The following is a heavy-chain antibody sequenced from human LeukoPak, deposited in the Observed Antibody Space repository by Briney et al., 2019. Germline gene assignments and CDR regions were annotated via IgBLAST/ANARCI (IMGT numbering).Heavy chain of an antibody. J-gene: IGHJ5*02. Sequence: PGGSLRLSCAASGFTFSSYSMNWVRQAPGKGLEWVSYISSSSSTIYYADSVKGRFTISRDNAKNSLYLQMNSLRAEDTAVYYCARDGAGDYVGDNWFDPWGQGTLVTVSS. CDR3: ARDGAGDYVGDNWFDP. CDR1: GFTFSSYS. CDR2: ISSSSSTI. D-gene: IGHD4-17*01. V-gene: IGHV3-48*01.